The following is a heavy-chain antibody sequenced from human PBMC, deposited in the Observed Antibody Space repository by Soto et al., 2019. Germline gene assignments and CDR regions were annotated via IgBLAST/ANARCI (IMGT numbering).Heavy chain of an antibody. Sequence: EVQLVESGGGLVQPGGSLRLSCAASGFTFSSFWTHWVRQAPGEGLVWVSRINSDGSNTNYADSVKGRFTISRDNAKNTLSLQMNSLRAEDTAVYYCARGGVPAAMSYWGQGTLVTVSS. V-gene: IGHV3-74*01. D-gene: IGHD2-2*01. CDR3: ARGGVPAAMSY. J-gene: IGHJ4*02. CDR2: INSDGSNT. CDR1: GFTFSSFW.